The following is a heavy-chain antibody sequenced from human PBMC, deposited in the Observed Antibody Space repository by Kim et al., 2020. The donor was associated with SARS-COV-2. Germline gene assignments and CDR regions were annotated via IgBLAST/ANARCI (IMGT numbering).Heavy chain of an antibody. CDR3: ARRGGHAFDI. J-gene: IGHJ3*02. D-gene: IGHD3-16*01. V-gene: IGHV5-51*01. CDR2: DT. Sequence: DTRSSPSFQGQVTISADKSISTAYLQWSSLKASDTAMYYCARRGGHAFDIWGQGTMVTVSS.